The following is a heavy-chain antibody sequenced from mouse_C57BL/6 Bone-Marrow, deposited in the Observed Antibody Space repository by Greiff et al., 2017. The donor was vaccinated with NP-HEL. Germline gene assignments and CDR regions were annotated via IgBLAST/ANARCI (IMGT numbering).Heavy chain of an antibody. V-gene: IGHV5-4*03. D-gene: IGHD1-1*01. Sequence: DVKLVESGGGLVKPGGSLKLSCAASGFTFSSYAMSWVRQTPEKRLEWVATISDGGSYTYYPDTVKGRFTFSRANAKNTLYLQLRHLKSEDTAMYYVARIYYDGSRYYFDYWGQGTTLTVSS. CDR3: ARIYYDGSRYYFDY. J-gene: IGHJ2*01. CDR2: ISDGGSYT. CDR1: GFTFSSYA.